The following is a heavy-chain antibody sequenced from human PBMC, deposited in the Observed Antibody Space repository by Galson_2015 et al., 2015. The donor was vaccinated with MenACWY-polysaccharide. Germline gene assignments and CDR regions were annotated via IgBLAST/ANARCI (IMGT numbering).Heavy chain of an antibody. Sequence: ETLSLTCTVSGGSISVSGSYWGWIRQPPGKGLEWIGTIDYNKHTYYKSSLRGRVTISQDKSRNQVFLKLTSVAAADTAVYFCVRDKGNFQTYDWGQGTLVTVSS. D-gene: IGHD4-23*01. CDR3: VRDKGNFQTYD. CDR2: IDYNKHT. CDR1: GGSISVSGSY. J-gene: IGHJ4*02. V-gene: IGHV4-39*07.